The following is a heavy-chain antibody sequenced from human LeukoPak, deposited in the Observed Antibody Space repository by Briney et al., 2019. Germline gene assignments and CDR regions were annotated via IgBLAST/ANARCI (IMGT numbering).Heavy chain of an antibody. J-gene: IGHJ4*02. CDR1: GFTFSDYY. Sequence: GGSLRLSCAASGFTFSDYYMSWIRQAPGKGLEWVSYISSSGSTIYYADSVKGRFTISRDNAKNSLYLQMNSLRAEDTAVYYCAKDARSITGATTTLGYWGQGTPVAVSS. V-gene: IGHV3-11*04. D-gene: IGHD1-7*01. CDR2: ISSSGSTI. CDR3: AKDARSITGATTTLGY.